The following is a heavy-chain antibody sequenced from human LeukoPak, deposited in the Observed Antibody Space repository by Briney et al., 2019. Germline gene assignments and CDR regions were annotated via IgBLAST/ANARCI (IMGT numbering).Heavy chain of an antibody. CDR1: GGSFSGYY. V-gene: IGHV4-34*01. D-gene: IGHD6-13*01. CDR3: ARGPGSWYKNWFDP. Sequence: SETLSLTCAVYGGSFSGYYWSWIRRPPGKGLEWIGEINHSGSTNYNPSLKSRVTISVDTSKNQFSLKLSSVTAADTAVYYCARGPGSWYKNWFDPWGQGTLVTVSS. J-gene: IGHJ5*02. CDR2: INHSGST.